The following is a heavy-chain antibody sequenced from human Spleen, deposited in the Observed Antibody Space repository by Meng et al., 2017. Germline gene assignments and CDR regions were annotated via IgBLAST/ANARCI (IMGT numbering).Heavy chain of an antibody. V-gene: IGHV1-46*01. D-gene: IGHD2-8*01. CDR3: AANLYVNWYFDL. J-gene: IGHJ2*01. CDR1: GSTFSGYY. Sequence: HGPRVQSRADVNSPGASVKVPCKASGSTFSGYYRHWVRQAPGQGLEWMGIINPSGGSTSYAQKFQGRVTMTRDTSTSTVYMKLSSLRSEDTAVYYCAANLYVNWYFDLWGRGTLVTVSS. CDR2: INPSGGST.